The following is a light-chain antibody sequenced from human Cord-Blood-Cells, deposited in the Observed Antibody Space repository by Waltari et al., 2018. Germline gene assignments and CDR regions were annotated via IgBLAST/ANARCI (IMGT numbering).Light chain of an antibody. Sequence: QSALTQPASASAPPGQSIPLSCPRTCSDVGSYNLDSWYQQHPGKAPKLMIYEGSKRPSGVSNRFSGSKSGNTASLTISGLQAEDEADYYCCSYAGSSTFVFGTGTKVTVL. CDR3: CSYAGSSTFV. CDR2: EGS. V-gene: IGLV2-23*01. J-gene: IGLJ1*01. CDR1: CSDVGSYNL.